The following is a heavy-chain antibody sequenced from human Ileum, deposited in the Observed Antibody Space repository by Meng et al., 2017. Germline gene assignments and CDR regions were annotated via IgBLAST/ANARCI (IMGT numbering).Heavy chain of an antibody. Sequence: GGSLRLSCAASGFTFSAYSMAWVRQAPGKGLEWVSIISSGSTHIYYADSVKGRFTISRDNAKNSLYLQMNSLRAEDTAVYYCARDRWSTATTYFDYWGQGTLVTVSS. J-gene: IGHJ4*02. D-gene: IGHD4-11*01. CDR3: ARDRWSTATTYFDY. V-gene: IGHV3-21*01. CDR2: ISSGSTHI. CDR1: GFTFSAYS.